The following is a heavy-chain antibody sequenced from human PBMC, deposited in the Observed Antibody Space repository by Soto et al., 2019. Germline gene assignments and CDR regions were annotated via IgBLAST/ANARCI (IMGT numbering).Heavy chain of an antibody. CDR1: GFTFGSYA. CDR2: ISYDGSNK. V-gene: IGHV3-30-3*01. CDR3: AGDYVSSSWYGRFDY. D-gene: IGHD6-13*01. Sequence: QVQLVESGGGVVQPGRSLRLSCAASGFTFGSYAMHWVRQAPGKGLEWVAVISYDGSNKYYADSVKGRFTISRDNSKNTLYLQMNSLRAEDTAVYYCAGDYVSSSWYGRFDYWGQGTLVTVAS. J-gene: IGHJ4*02.